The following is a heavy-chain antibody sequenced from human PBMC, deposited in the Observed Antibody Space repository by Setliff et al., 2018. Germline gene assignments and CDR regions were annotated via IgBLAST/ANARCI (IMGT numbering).Heavy chain of an antibody. J-gene: IGHJ4*02. CDR1: GGSFSGYH. D-gene: IGHD3-10*01. V-gene: IGHV4-34*01. CDR2: ISHSGDP. Sequence: TSETLSLTCAVYGGSFSGYHWSWIRQPPGKGLEWIGEISHSGDPNYNPSLKSRVTISLDTSKNQFSLKLTSVTAADTAVYSCARHEFVGGYYGSVTYRHFDYWGQGILVTVSS. CDR3: ARHEFVGGYYGSVTYRHFDY.